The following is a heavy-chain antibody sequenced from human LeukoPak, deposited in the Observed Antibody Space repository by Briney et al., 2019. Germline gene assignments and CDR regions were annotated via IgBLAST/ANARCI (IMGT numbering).Heavy chain of an antibody. V-gene: IGHV1-18*01. D-gene: IGHD3-22*01. CDR2: ISAYNGNT. J-gene: IGHJ4*02. CDR3: ARTRQNYYDSSGYYSWLDY. CDR1: GYTFTSYG. Sequence: ASVKVSCKASGYTFTSYGISWVRQAPGQGLEWMGWISAYNGNTNYAQKLQGRVTMTTDTSTSTAYMELRSLRSDDTAVYYCARTRQNYYDSSGYYSWLDYWGQGTLVTVSS.